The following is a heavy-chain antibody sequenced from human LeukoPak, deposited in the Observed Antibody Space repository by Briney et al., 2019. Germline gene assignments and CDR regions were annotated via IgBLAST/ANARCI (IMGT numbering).Heavy chain of an antibody. V-gene: IGHV4-34*01. Sequence: SETLSLTCAVYGGSFSGYYWSWIRQPPGKGLGWIGEINHSGSTNYNPSLKSRVTISVDTSKNQFSLKLSSVTAADTAVYYCARGSDDYGSGSYYPYYWGQGTLVTVSS. D-gene: IGHD3-10*01. CDR1: GGSFSGYY. J-gene: IGHJ4*02. CDR3: ARGSDDYGSGSYYPYY. CDR2: INHSGST.